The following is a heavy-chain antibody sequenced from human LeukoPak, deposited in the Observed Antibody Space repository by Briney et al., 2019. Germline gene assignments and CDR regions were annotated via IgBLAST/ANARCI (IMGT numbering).Heavy chain of an antibody. Sequence: GGSLRLSCAAPGFTFSSYWMHWVRQAPGKGLVWVSRINSDGSSTSYADSVKGRFTISRDNAKNTLYLQMNSLRAEDTAVYYCARDRCSSTSCNNRGWFDPWGQGTLVTVSS. CDR1: GFTFSSYW. V-gene: IGHV3-74*01. D-gene: IGHD2-2*01. CDR2: INSDGSST. CDR3: ARDRCSSTSCNNRGWFDP. J-gene: IGHJ5*02.